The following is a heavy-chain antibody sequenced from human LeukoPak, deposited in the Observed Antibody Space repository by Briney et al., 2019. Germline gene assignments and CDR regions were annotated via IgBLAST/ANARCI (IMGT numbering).Heavy chain of an antibody. CDR2: ISGSGGST. CDR1: GFTFSSYA. CDR3: AKEVVDYGSGSPHYFDY. D-gene: IGHD3-10*01. V-gene: IGHV3-23*01. J-gene: IGHJ4*02. Sequence: QPGGSLRLSCAASGFTFSSYAMSWVRQAPGKGLEWVSAISGSGGSTYYADSVKGRLTISRDNSKNTLYLQMNSLRAEDTAVYYCAKEVVDYGSGSPHYFDYWGQGTLVTVSS.